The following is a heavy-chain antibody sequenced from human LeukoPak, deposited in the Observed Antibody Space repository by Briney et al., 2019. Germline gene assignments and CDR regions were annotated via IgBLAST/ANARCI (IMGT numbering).Heavy chain of an antibody. D-gene: IGHD5-18*01. J-gene: IGHJ6*03. CDR1: GGSISSYY. CDR3: ARTAMGRNYYYYYYMDV. V-gene: IGHV4-59*01. Sequence: PSETLSLTCTVSGGSISSYYWSWIRQPPGKGLEWIGYIYYSGSTNYNPSLKSRVTISVDTSKNQFSLKLSSVTAADTAVYYCARTAMGRNYYYYYYMDVWGKGTTVTVSS. CDR2: IYYSGST.